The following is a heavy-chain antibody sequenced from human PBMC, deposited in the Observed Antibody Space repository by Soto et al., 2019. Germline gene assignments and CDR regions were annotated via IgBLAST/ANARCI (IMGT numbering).Heavy chain of an antibody. V-gene: IGHV2-5*01. CDR1: GFSHSTSGVA. D-gene: IGHD1-26*01. CDR3: ARLLSAALFSYDL. Sequence: ESGPTLVNPTQTLTLTCTLSGFSHSTSGVAVGWIRQPPGQALEWLGHIYWNDDKYYSTSLKSRLSLSKDTSKNQVVLTMTNVDPLDTGTYYCARLLSAALFSYDLWGQGTLVTVSS. CDR2: IYWNDDK. J-gene: IGHJ5*02.